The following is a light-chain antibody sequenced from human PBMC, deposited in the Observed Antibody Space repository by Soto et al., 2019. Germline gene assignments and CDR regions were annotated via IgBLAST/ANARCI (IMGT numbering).Light chain of an antibody. CDR3: QQYGSSPVT. Sequence: EIVLTQSPGTLSLSPGERATLSCRASQSVSSSYSAWYQQKPGQAPRLLIYGASSRATGIPDRFSGSGSGTDFTLTISRLEPEDFAVYFCQQYGSSPVTFGQGTRLEIK. J-gene: IGKJ5*01. CDR2: GAS. V-gene: IGKV3-20*01. CDR1: QSVSSSY.